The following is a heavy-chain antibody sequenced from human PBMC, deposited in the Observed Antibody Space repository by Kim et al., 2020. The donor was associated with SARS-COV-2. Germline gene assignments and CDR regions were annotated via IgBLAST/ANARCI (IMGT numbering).Heavy chain of an antibody. CDR1: GFTFDDYA. J-gene: IGHJ6*02. V-gene: IGHV3-43*02. CDR3: AKGLLIKMATIKPRDYYGMDV. D-gene: IGHD3-9*01. Sequence: GGSLRLSCAASGFTFDDYAMHWVRQAPGKGLEWVSLISGDGGSTYYADSVKGRFTISRDNSKNSLYLQMNSLRTEDTALYYCAKGLLIKMATIKPRDYYGMDVWGQGTTVTVSS. CDR2: ISGDGGST.